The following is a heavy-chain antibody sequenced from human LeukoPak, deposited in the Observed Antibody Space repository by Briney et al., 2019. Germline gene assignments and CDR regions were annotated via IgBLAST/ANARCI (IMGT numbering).Heavy chain of an antibody. V-gene: IGHV1-69*13. J-gene: IGHJ4*02. Sequence: SVKVSCKASGGTFSSYAISWVRQAPGQGLEWMGGIIPIFGTANYAQKFQGRVTITADESTSTAYMELSSLRSDDTAVYYCARSGEASIADFDYWGQGTLVTVSS. CDR2: IIPIFGTA. CDR3: ARSGEASIADFDY. D-gene: IGHD6-6*01. CDR1: GGTFSSYA.